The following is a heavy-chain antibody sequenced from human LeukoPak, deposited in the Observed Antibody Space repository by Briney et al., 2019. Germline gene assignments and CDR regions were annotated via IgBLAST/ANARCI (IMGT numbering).Heavy chain of an antibody. D-gene: IGHD1-26*01. V-gene: IGHV3-53*01. Sequence: GGSPRLSCAASGFTVSSNYVSWVRQAPGKGLEWVSVIYSGGSTYYADSVKGRFTISKDNSKNTLYLQMNSLRAEDTAVYYCARGARSYTYYFDYWGQGTLVTVSS. CDR2: IYSGGST. CDR1: GFTVSSNY. CDR3: ARGARSYTYYFDY. J-gene: IGHJ4*02.